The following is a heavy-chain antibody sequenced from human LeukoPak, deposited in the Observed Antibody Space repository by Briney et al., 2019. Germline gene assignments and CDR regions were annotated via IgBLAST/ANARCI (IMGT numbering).Heavy chain of an antibody. J-gene: IGHJ5*02. CDR1: GGSISSGSYY. CDR3: ARAYSSSWYWNWFDP. CDR2: IYTSGST. D-gene: IGHD6-13*01. V-gene: IGHV4-61*02. Sequence: SQTLSLTCTVSGGSISSGSYYWSWIRQPAGKGLEWIGRIYTSGSTNYNPSLKSRVTISVDTSKNQFSLKLSSVSAADTAVYYCARAYSSSWYWNWFDPWGQGTLVTVSS.